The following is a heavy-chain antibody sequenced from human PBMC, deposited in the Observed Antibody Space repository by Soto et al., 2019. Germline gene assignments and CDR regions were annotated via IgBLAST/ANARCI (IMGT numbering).Heavy chain of an antibody. CDR3: GRGRSGQIVVFY. CDR1: GYNFIGHY. V-gene: IGHV1-2*02. D-gene: IGHD1-26*01. CDR2: IGPESGAT. J-gene: IGHJ4*02. Sequence: ASVKVSCKASGYNFIGHYIHWVRQAPEQGPEWMGEIGPESGATRYAQRFQGRVTMTRDMSITTVYMELNNLSPDDTAVYYCGRGRSGQIVVFYWGQGTPVTVSS.